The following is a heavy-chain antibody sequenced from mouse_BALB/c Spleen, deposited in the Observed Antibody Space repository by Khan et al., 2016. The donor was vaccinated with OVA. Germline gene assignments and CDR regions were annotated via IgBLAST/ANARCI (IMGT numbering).Heavy chain of an antibody. CDR1: GFTFSSFA. CDR3: ARSLFDYYAMDY. CDR2: ISTGGHYT. Sequence: EVELVESGGGVVKPGGSLKLSCSASGFTFSSFAMPWVRQTPEKRLEWVATISTGGHYTFYPDSVKGRFPISRDNARNTPYLQMSSLRSEDTAMYYCARSLFDYYAMDYWCQGTSVTVSS. V-gene: IGHV5-9-3*01. J-gene: IGHJ4*01.